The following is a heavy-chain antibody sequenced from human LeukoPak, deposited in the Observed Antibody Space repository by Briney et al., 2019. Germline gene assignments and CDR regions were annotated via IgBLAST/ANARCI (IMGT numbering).Heavy chain of an antibody. Sequence: ASVKVSCKTSGYTFTSFDINWVRQAAGQGLEWVGWMNPYTGKTGNAQKFQGRVTFTGDTSTRTAYMEVSSLTSEDTAVYYCARAPSPYYYDSSAYYSDYWGQGTLVTVSS. CDR2: MNPYTGKT. CDR1: GYTFTSFD. J-gene: IGHJ4*02. V-gene: IGHV1-8*03. CDR3: ARAPSPYYYDSSAYYSDY. D-gene: IGHD3-22*01.